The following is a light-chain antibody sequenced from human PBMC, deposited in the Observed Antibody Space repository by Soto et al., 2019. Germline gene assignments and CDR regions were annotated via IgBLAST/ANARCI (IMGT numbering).Light chain of an antibody. V-gene: IGKV1-39*01. CDR3: QQSYSTTQT. Sequence: DIQMTQSPSSLSASVGDRVTITCRASQSISNYLNWYPQKPGKAPKVLIYAASSLQGGVPSMFSCSRAGPDCTRTISSLQPEDVATDSCQQSYSTTQTFGQGTQVDIK. J-gene: IGKJ1*01. CDR1: QSISNY. CDR2: AAS.